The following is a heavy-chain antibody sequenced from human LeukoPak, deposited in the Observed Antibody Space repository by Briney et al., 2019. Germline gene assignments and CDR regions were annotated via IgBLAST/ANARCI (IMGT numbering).Heavy chain of an antibody. J-gene: IGHJ5*02. CDR3: AREPLGYCSGGSCYRYNWFDP. Sequence: RASVKVSCKVSGYTLTELSMHWVRQAPGQGLEWMGWINPNSGGTNYAQKFQGRVTMTRDTSIGTAYMELSRLRSDDTAVYYCAREPLGYCSGGSCYRYNWFDPWGQGTLVTVSS. V-gene: IGHV1-2*02. CDR2: INPNSGGT. CDR1: GYTLTELS. D-gene: IGHD2-15*01.